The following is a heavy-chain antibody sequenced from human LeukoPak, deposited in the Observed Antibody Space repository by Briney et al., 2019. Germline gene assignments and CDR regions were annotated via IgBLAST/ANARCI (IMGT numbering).Heavy chain of an antibody. J-gene: IGHJ3*01. V-gene: IGHV3-15*01. CDR1: GFTFSDYY. Sequence: GGSLRLSCAASGFTFSDYYMSWIRQAPGKGLEWVGRIKSKTGGGTTDYAAPVKGRFTISRDDSKNTVYLQMNSLKSEDTAVYYCARDWYHAFDFWGQGTMVTVSS. CDR3: ARDWYHAFDF. CDR2: IKSKTGGGTT. D-gene: IGHD3-9*01.